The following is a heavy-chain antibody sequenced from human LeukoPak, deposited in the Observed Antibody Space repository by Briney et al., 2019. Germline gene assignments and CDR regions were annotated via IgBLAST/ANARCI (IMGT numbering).Heavy chain of an antibody. CDR3: ARGGYYDSSGFYPQD. Sequence: GGSLRLSCAASGFTFSNYWMNWVRQAPGKGLEWVGNIKRDGSDKYYVDSVKGRFTISRDNAKNSLYLQMNSLRAEDTAVYYCARGGYYDSSGFYPQDWGQGTLVTVSS. D-gene: IGHD3-22*01. CDR1: GFTFSNYW. V-gene: IGHV3-7*04. J-gene: IGHJ4*02. CDR2: IKRDGSDK.